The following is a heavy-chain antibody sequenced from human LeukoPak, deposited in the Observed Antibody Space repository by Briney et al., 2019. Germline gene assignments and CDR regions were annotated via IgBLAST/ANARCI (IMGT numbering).Heavy chain of an antibody. V-gene: IGHV3-74*01. CDR3: ARDDRYNYYYMDV. Sequence: GGSLRLSCAASGFTFSSYWMHWVRQAPGKGLVWVSRINNDGTSTNYADSVKGRFTISRDNAENSLYLQMNSLGAEDTAVYYCARDDRYNYYYMDVWGKGTTVTVSS. CDR2: INNDGTST. J-gene: IGHJ6*03. CDR1: GFTFSSYW.